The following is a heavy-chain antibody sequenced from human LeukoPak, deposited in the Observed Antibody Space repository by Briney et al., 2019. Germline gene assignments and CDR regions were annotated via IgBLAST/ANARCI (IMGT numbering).Heavy chain of an antibody. CDR2: IYYKENT. Sequence: KPSETLSLTYSVYGRSIYCHYWGWIRHPPGKELEWIGDIYYKENTNDQPSLRSLVTISLDTSKNYLPLTLTSVVAADTAIYYCMRRDTGWNYSDYWGQGILVTVSS. D-gene: IGHD6-19*01. J-gene: IGHJ4*02. CDR3: MRRDTGWNYSDY. V-gene: IGHV4-59*08. CDR1: GRSIYCHY.